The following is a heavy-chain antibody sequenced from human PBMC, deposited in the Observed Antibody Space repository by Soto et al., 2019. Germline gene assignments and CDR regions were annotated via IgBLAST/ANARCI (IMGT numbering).Heavy chain of an antibody. CDR2: ISYDGSNK. V-gene: IGHV3-30*18. D-gene: IGHD5-12*01. Sequence: QVQLVESGGGVVQPGRSLRLSCAASGFTFSSYGMHWVRQAPGKGLGWVAVISYDGSNKYYADSVKGRFTISRDNSKNTLYLQMNSLRAEDTAVYYCAKAVGRWLQSCSDYWGQGTLVTVSS. CDR1: GFTFSSYG. CDR3: AKAVGRWLQSCSDY. J-gene: IGHJ4*02.